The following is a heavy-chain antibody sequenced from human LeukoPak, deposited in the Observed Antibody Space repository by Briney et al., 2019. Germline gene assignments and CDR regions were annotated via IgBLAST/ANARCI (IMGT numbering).Heavy chain of an antibody. CDR3: AREGCSGGSCSDAFDI. J-gene: IGHJ3*02. CDR2: ISSSSSYI. Sequence: GGSLRLSCAASGFTFSSYSMNWVRQAPGKGLEWVSSISSSSSYIYYADSVKGRSTISRDNAKNSLYLQMNGLRAEDTAVYYCAREGCSGGSCSDAFDIWGQGTMVTVSS. V-gene: IGHV3-21*01. D-gene: IGHD2-15*01. CDR1: GFTFSSYS.